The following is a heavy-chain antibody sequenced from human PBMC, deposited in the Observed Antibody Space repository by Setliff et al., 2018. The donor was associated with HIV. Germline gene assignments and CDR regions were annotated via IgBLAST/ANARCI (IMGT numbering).Heavy chain of an antibody. CDR1: GGSFTNYY. V-gene: IGHV4-34*01. CDR2: INHSGST. J-gene: IGHJ3*02. Sequence: TSETLSLTCVVYGGSFTNYYWSWIRQPPGKGLECIGEINHSGSTYYNPSLKSRVTISVDTSKNQFSLKLSSVTAADTAVYYCARLTSITMIVVVILDAFDIWGQGTMVTVSS. D-gene: IGHD3-22*01. CDR3: ARLTSITMIVVVILDAFDI.